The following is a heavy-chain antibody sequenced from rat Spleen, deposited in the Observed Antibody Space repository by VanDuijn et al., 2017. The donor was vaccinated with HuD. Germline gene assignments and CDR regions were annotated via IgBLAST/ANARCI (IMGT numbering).Heavy chain of an antibody. V-gene: IGHV5-19*01. CDR3: AKETGYNSYFDY. Sequence: EVQLVESGGGLVQPGRSLKLSCVASGFTFSSFWMYWIRQAPTKGLEWVASISPSGGSTYYRDSVKGRFTVSRDNAKSTLYLQMDSLRSEDTATYYCAKETGYNSYFDYWGQGVMVTVSS. D-gene: IGHD1-4*01. J-gene: IGHJ2*01. CDR1: GFTFSSFW. CDR2: ISPSGGST.